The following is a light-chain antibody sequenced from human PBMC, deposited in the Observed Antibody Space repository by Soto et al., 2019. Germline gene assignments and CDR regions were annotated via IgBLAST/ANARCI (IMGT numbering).Light chain of an antibody. Sequence: DIQMTQSPSSLSASVGDRVTITCRASQNINSYLNWYQQKLGEAPKLLIYEASSLQSGVPSRFSGSGAGAYFTLTISSLQPEDFATYYCQQSYSTPLTFGGGTKVEI. CDR1: QNINSY. V-gene: IGKV1-39*01. J-gene: IGKJ4*01. CDR2: EAS. CDR3: QQSYSTPLT.